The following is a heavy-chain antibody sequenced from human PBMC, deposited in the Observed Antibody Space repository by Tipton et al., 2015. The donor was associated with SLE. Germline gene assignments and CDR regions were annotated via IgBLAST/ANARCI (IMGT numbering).Heavy chain of an antibody. Sequence: GSLRLSCAASGFTVSSNYMSWVRQAPGKGLEWVSVIYSGGSTYYADSVKGRFTISRDNSKNTLYLQMNSLRAEDTAVYYCARDLGFAPGVGVPGAFDIWGQGTMVSVSS. CDR1: GFTVSSNY. CDR2: IYSGGST. V-gene: IGHV3-53*01. CDR3: ARDLGFAPGVGVPGAFDI. D-gene: IGHD1-26*01. J-gene: IGHJ3*02.